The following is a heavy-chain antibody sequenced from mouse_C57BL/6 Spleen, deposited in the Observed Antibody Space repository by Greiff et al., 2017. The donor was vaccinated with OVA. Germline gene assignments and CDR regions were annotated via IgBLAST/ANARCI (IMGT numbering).Heavy chain of an antibody. CDR1: GYTFTSYW. CDR2: IDPSDSYT. V-gene: IGHV1-50*01. Sequence: QVQLQQPGAELVKPGASVKLSCTASGYTFTSYWMKWVKQRPGQGLEWIGEIDPSDSYTNYNQKFKGKATLTVDTSSSTAYMQLSSLTSEDSAVYNCANGNYGSSYEFAYWGQGTLVTVSA. D-gene: IGHD1-1*01. CDR3: ANGNYGSSYEFAY. J-gene: IGHJ3*01.